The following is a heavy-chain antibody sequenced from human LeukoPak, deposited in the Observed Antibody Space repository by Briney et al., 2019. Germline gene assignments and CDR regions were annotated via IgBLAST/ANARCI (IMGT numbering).Heavy chain of an antibody. D-gene: IGHD3-3*01. CDR2: IYMSGST. CDR3: AREPLRFLRNAFDI. J-gene: IGHJ3*02. V-gene: IGHV4-61*02. Sequence: SETLSLTCTVSGGSIRSGTDYWSWIRQPAGKGLEWIGRIYMSGSTDYNPSFKSRVTMSVDTSKNQVSLKLRSVTAADTAVYYCAREPLRFLRNAFDIWGQGTMVTVSS. CDR1: GGSIRSGTDY.